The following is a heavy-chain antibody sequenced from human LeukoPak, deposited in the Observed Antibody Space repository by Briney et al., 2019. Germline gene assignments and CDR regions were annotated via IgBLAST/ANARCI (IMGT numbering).Heavy chain of an antibody. CDR2: IIPIFGTA. D-gene: IGHD1-26*01. V-gene: IGHV1-69*05. Sequence: SVKVSCKASGGTFSSYAISWVRQAPGQGLEWMGRIIPIFGTANYVQKFQGRVTITTDESTSTAYMELSSLRSEDTAVYYCAREKGELTKRYYFDYWGQGTLVTVSS. CDR3: AREKGELTKRYYFDY. J-gene: IGHJ4*02. CDR1: GGTFSSYA.